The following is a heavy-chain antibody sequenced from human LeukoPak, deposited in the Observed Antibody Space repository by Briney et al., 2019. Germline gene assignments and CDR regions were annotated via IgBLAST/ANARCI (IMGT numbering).Heavy chain of an antibody. CDR3: AREAHYSAIDY. D-gene: IGHD4-11*01. CDR2: INTDSSTT. V-gene: IGHV3-48*04. CDR1: GFTSSKYS. J-gene: IGHJ4*02. Sequence: GGSLRLSCAASGFTSSKYSMTWVRQAPGKGLEWVSFINTDSSTTYYADSVRGRFTISRDNTKNSLYLQMNSLGADDTAVYYCAREAHYSAIDYWGQGTLVTVSS.